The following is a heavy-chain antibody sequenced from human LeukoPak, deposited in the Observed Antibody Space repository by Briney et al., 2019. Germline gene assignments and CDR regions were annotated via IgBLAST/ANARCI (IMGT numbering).Heavy chain of an antibody. J-gene: IGHJ4*02. D-gene: IGHD6-13*01. CDR2: IYTSGST. CDR3: ARGPEAGISSSWDAVLDY. Sequence: PSATLSLTCTVSGGSISSYHWRWIRQPAGKGLEWIGRIYTSGSTNYNPSLKSRVTMSVDTHKNQFSLKLSSVTAADTAVYYCARGPEAGISSSWDAVLDYWGQGTLVSVS. CDR1: GGSISSYH. V-gene: IGHV4-4*07.